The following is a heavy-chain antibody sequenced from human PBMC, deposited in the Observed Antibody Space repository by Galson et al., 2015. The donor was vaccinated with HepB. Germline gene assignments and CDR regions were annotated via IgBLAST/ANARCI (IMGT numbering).Heavy chain of an antibody. CDR2: ISSSSSYI. Sequence: SLRLSCAASGLTFSSYSMNWVRQAPGKGLEWVSSISSSSSYIYYADSVKGRFTISRDNAKNSLYLQMNSLRAEDTAVYYCARDSPVVVTGRYYYYYGMDVWGQGTTVTVSS. V-gene: IGHV3-21*01. CDR3: ARDSPVVVTGRYYYYYGMDV. CDR1: GLTFSSYS. D-gene: IGHD3-22*01. J-gene: IGHJ6*02.